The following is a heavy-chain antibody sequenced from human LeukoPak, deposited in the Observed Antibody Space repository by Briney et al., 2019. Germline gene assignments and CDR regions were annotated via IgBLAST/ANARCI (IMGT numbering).Heavy chain of an antibody. J-gene: IGHJ5*02. CDR1: GGSFSGYY. D-gene: IGHD3-10*01. CDR2: INHSGST. V-gene: IGHV4-34*01. CDR3: ARGRLPRYYYGSGSRFDP. Sequence: SETLSLTCAVYGGSFSGYYWSRIRQPPGKGLEWIGEINHSGSTNYNPSLKSRVTISVDTSKNQFSLKLSSVTAADTAVYYCARGRLPRYYYGSGSRFDPWGQGTLVTVSS.